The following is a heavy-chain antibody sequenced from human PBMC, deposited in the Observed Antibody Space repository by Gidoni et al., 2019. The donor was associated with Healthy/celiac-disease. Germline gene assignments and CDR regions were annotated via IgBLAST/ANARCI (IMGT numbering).Heavy chain of an antibody. CDR2: ISWNSGSI. Sequence: EVQLEESGGGLVQPGRCLRLSCAASGFTFDDYAMHWVRQAPGKGLEWVSGISWNSGSIGYADSVKGRFTISRDNAKNSLYLQMNSLRAEDTALYYCAKDKRDPNCSGGSCGAFDIWGQGTMVTVSS. CDR3: AKDKRDPNCSGGSCGAFDI. D-gene: IGHD2-15*01. J-gene: IGHJ3*02. CDR1: GFTFDDYA. V-gene: IGHV3-9*01.